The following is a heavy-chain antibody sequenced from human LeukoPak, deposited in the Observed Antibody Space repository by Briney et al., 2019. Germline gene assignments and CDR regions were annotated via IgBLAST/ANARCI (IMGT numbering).Heavy chain of an antibody. V-gene: IGHV4-59*12. Sequence: SETLSLTCTVSGGSISSYYWSWIRQPPGKGLEWIGYIYYSGSTNYNPSLKSRVTISVDKSKNQFSLKLSSVTAADTAVYYCARYDVGWYYFDYWGQGTLVTVSS. D-gene: IGHD6-19*01. CDR1: GGSISSYY. J-gene: IGHJ4*02. CDR2: IYYSGST. CDR3: ARYDVGWYYFDY.